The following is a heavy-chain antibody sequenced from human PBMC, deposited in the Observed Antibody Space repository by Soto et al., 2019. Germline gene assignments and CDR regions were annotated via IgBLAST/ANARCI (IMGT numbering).Heavy chain of an antibody. V-gene: IGHV4-31*03. CDR2: IYYSGST. CDR1: GDSISSGDYY. D-gene: IGHD3-10*01. Sequence: PSETLSLTCTVSGDSISSGDYYSCFRRQHPEKDLEWVGYIYYSGSTYYNPPLKRRATISVDTSTNHCSLKLSSVTAADAAVYDWAMYYGAEAYCGVDGPCQG. J-gene: IGHJ6*02. CDR3: AMYYGAEAYCGVDG.